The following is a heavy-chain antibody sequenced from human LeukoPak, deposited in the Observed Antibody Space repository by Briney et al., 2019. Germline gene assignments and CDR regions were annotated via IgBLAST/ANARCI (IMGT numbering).Heavy chain of an antibody. CDR1: GFTFDDYA. Sequence: GGSLRLSCAASGFTFDDYAMHWVRQAPGKGLEWVSGISWNSGSIGYADSVKGRFTISRDNAKNSLYLQMNRLRAEDTALYYCAKVDVSGRSSGDIWGPGTMVTVSS. CDR3: AKVDVSGRSSGDI. CDR2: ISWNSGSI. V-gene: IGHV3-9*01. J-gene: IGHJ3*02. D-gene: IGHD1-26*01.